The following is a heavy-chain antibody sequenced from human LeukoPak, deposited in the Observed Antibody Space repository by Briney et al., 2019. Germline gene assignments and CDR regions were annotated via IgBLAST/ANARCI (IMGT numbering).Heavy chain of an antibody. D-gene: IGHD3-10*01. J-gene: IGHJ4*02. CDR2: ISGSGGST. Sequence: GGSLRLSCAASGFTFSSYAMSWVRQAPGKGLEWVSAISGSGGSTYYADSVKGRFTISRDNSKNSLYLQMNSLRTEDTALYYCAKDPAWRGSGSYYFDYWGQGTLVTVSS. CDR3: AKDPAWRGSGSYYFDY. CDR1: GFTFSSYA. V-gene: IGHV3-23*01.